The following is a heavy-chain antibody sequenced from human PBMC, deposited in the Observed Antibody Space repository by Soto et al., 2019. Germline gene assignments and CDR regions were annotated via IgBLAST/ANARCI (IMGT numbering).Heavy chain of an antibody. J-gene: IGHJ4*02. V-gene: IGHV4-61*01. Sequence: ASETLSLTCTVSGGSVSSGSYYWSWIRQPPGKGLEWIGYIYYSGSTNYNPSLKSRATISVDTSKNQFSLKLSSVTAADTAVYYCERVGFGVVTPFDYWGQGTLVTVSS. D-gene: IGHD3-3*01. CDR1: GGSVSSGSYY. CDR3: ERVGFGVVTPFDY. CDR2: IYYSGST.